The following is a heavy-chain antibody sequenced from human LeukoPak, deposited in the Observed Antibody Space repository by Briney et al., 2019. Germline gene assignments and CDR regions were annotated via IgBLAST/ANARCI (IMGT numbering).Heavy chain of an antibody. D-gene: IGHD2/OR15-2a*01. J-gene: IGHJ1*01. CDR1: GFSFSDTY. CDR2: IATCGYTL. Sequence: GGSLRLSCAASGFSFSDTYMSWIRQAPGKGLEWIAYIATCGYTLDYADSVRGRFTVSRDNAKNSLYLQMNSLRVEDTAVYYCATSSFYGQLWGQGPLVTVSS. V-gene: IGHV3-11*01. CDR3: ATSSFYGQL.